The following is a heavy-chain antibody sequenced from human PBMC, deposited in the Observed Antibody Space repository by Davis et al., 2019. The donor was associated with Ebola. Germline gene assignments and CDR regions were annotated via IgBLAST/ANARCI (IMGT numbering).Heavy chain of an antibody. CDR1: GYTFTDYW. CDR2: IYPGDSDT. V-gene: IGHV5-51*01. J-gene: IGHJ4*02. D-gene: IGHD5-18*01. Sequence: PGGSLRLSCKGSGYTFTDYWVGWVRQMPGKGLEWMGIIYPGDSDTRYTPSFQGQATIPADESINTAYLQWSSLKASDTAMYYCVSPGYSYGYAFGYWGRGTLVTVSS. CDR3: VSPGYSYGYAFGY.